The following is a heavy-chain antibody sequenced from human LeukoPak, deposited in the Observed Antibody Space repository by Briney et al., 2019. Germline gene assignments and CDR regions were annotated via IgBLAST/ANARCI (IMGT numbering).Heavy chain of an antibody. CDR1: GGSIGSYY. J-gene: IGHJ5*02. Sequence: SETLFLTCTVTGGSIGSYYWTWIRQPAGKGLEWIGRIYTSGSPSYNPSLKSRVTMSVDTSKNQFSLKLSSVTAADTAVYYCARDRGDLRGAAGYNWFDPWGQGTLVTVSS. CDR3: ARDRGDLRGAAGYNWFDP. V-gene: IGHV4-4*07. D-gene: IGHD6-13*01. CDR2: IYTSGSP.